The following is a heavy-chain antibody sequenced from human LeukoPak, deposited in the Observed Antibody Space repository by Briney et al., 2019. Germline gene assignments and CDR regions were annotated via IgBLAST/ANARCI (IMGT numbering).Heavy chain of an antibody. Sequence: ASVKVSCKASGYTFTSYGISWVRQPPGQGLEWMGWISAYNGNTNYAQKLQGRVTMTTDTSTSTAYMELRSLRSDDTAVYYCARDRRVVVAATLFDYWGQGTLVTVSS. CDR2: ISAYNGNT. CDR1: GYTFTSYG. V-gene: IGHV1-18*01. D-gene: IGHD2-15*01. CDR3: ARDRRVVVAATLFDY. J-gene: IGHJ4*02.